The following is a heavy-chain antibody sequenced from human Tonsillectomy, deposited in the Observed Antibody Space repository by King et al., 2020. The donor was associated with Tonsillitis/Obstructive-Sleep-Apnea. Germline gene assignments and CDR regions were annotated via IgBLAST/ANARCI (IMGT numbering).Heavy chain of an antibody. CDR2: ISVSSHYL. D-gene: IGHD2-15*01. Sequence: VQLVESGGGLVKPGGSLSLSCAASGFTFSSLLMNGVRQAPGRGLAGVSSISVSSHYLYYTDPVKGRCTISRDNAEKTLYQPMNGLRAEDTAVYYCASEDIDRGDAFDIWGQGTMVTVSS. CDR3: ASEDIDRGDAFDI. J-gene: IGHJ3*02. CDR1: GFTFSSLL. V-gene: IGHV3-21*01.